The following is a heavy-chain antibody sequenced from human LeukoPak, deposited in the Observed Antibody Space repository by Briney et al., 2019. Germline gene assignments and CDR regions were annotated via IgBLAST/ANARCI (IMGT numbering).Heavy chain of an antibody. CDR3: ARDRGYYYDSSGYLLEANFDY. Sequence: GGSLRLSCAASGFPFSSYSMTWVRQAPGKGLEWVANIKPDGTTKFYVDSVKGRFTISRDNAKNSLYLQMNSLRAEDTAVYYCARDRGYYYDSSGYLLEANFDYWGQGTLVTVSS. V-gene: IGHV3-7*03. CDR1: GFPFSSYS. J-gene: IGHJ4*02. D-gene: IGHD3-22*01. CDR2: IKPDGTTK.